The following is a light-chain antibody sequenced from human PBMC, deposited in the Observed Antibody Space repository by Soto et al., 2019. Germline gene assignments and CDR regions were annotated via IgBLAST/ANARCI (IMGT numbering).Light chain of an antibody. J-gene: IGKJ2*01. CDR3: QQSNDLPFT. V-gene: IGKV1-33*01. CDR1: QAISNY. CDR2: DAS. Sequence: DIQMTQSPSSLSASVGDRVTITCQASQAISNYLNWYQQKPGKAPDLLIYDASNLERGVPSRFSGSGSGTDFTFTITNLQPADIATYFCQQSNDLPFTFGQGTKLDLK.